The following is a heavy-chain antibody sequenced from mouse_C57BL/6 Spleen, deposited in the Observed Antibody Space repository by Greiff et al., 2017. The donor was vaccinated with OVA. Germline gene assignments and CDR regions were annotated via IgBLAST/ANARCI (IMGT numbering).Heavy chain of an antibody. CDR1: GYTFTDYN. CDR3: ARSHYYGRVYYAMDY. Sequence: LVEPGASVKIPCKASGYTFTDYNMDWVKQSHGKSLEWIGDINPNNGGTIYNQKFKGKATLTVDKSSSTAYMELRSLTSEDTAVYYCARSHYYGRVYYAMDYWGQGTSVTVSS. CDR2: INPNNGGT. D-gene: IGHD1-1*01. J-gene: IGHJ4*01. V-gene: IGHV1-18*01.